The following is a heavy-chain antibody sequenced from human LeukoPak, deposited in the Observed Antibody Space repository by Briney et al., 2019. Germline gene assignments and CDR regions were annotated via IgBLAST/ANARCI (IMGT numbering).Heavy chain of an antibody. Sequence: SETLSPTCTVSGGSASSGSYYWTWIRQPPGKGLEWIGYIYYSGSTNYNPSLKSRVTISVDTSKNQFSLKLSAVTAADTAAYYCARDDYSSGRSDYWGQGTLVTVSS. D-gene: IGHD6-19*01. CDR1: GGSASSGSYY. V-gene: IGHV4-61*01. CDR2: IYYSGST. CDR3: ARDDYSSGRSDY. J-gene: IGHJ4*02.